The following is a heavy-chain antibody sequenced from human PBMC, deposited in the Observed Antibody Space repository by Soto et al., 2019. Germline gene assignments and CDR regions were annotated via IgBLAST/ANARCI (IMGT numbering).Heavy chain of an antibody. Sequence: QPGGSLRLSCAASGFTFSNSWMHWVRQVSGKGLEWVSRINADGTSTSYADSVKGRFTISRDNAKNTLYLHVNSLRAEDTAVYYCVKVLARGVGVPRFYFDSWGQGALVTVYS. CDR2: INADGTST. J-gene: IGHJ4*02. V-gene: IGHV3-74*01. CDR1: GFTFSNSW. D-gene: IGHD2-15*01. CDR3: VKVLARGVGVPRFYFDS.